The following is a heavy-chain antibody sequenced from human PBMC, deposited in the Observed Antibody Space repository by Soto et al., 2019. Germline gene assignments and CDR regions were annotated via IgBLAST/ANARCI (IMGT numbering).Heavy chain of an antibody. CDR2: IRRHTSVT. CDR3: GKVAASGYYTVDR. V-gene: IGHV3-48*01. J-gene: IGHJ5*02. CDR1: GLTLSTSS. Sequence: EVQLVESGGMLVQPGGSLRLSCAASGLTLSTSSMHWVRQAPGKGLEWISYIRRHTSVTAYADSVKGRFTISRDSAKNSLYLHMDSLRVEDKAVYYCGKVAASGYYTVDRWGQGTWGTVSS. D-gene: IGHD3-22*01.